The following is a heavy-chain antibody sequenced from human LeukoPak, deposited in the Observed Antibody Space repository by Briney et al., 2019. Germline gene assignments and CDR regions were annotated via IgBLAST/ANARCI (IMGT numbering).Heavy chain of an antibody. CDR1: GFTFSGYS. J-gene: IGHJ4*02. D-gene: IGHD3-22*01. Sequence: PGGSLRLSCAASGFTFSGYSMNWVRQAPGKGLEWVSSISSSSSYIYYADSVKGRFTISRDNAKNSLYLQMNSLRAEDTAVYYCARVLTHVDSSGESTWGQGTLVTVSS. CDR3: ARVLTHVDSSGEST. V-gene: IGHV3-21*01. CDR2: ISSSSSYI.